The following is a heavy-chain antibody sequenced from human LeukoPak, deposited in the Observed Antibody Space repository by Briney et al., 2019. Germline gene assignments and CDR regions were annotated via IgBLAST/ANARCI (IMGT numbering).Heavy chain of an antibody. D-gene: IGHD3-22*01. CDR1: GGSISSYY. Sequence: SETLSLTCTVSGGSISSYYWTWIRQSPGKGLEWIGSVYYSGSTYYNPSLKSRVTMSVDTSKNQFFLKLTSVTAADTAVYYCAREPGFDSSGYLNWFDPWGQGTLVTVSS. J-gene: IGHJ5*02. V-gene: IGHV4-59*01. CDR2: VYYSGST. CDR3: AREPGFDSSGYLNWFDP.